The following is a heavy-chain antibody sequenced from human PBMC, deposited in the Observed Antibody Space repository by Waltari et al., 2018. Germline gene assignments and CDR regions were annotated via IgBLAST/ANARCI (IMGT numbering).Heavy chain of an antibody. V-gene: IGHV4-34*01. Sequence: QVQLQQWGAGLLKPSETLSLTCAVYGGSFSGYYWSWIRQPPGKGLEWIGEINHSGSTNYNPSLKSRVTISVDTPKNQFSLKLSSVTAADTAVYYCARGGSRGYCSGGSCYSVSWGQGTLVTVSS. CDR3: ARGGSRGYCSGGSCYSVS. D-gene: IGHD2-15*01. CDR1: GGSFSGYY. J-gene: IGHJ4*02. CDR2: INHSGST.